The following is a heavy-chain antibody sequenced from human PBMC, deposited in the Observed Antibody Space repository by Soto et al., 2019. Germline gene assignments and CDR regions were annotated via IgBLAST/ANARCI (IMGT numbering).Heavy chain of an antibody. V-gene: IGHV5-51*01. Sequence: VESLKISCKGFGYNFAGYWIAWVRQMPGKGLELMGIIYPSDSDPRYRPSFQGQVTISADKSISSAYLHWSSLRASDTPMHYCARGGVSTRTFDYWGQGNPVTVSS. D-gene: IGHD3-3*01. CDR2: IYPSDSDP. J-gene: IGHJ4*02. CDR1: GYNFAGYW. CDR3: ARGGVSTRTFDY.